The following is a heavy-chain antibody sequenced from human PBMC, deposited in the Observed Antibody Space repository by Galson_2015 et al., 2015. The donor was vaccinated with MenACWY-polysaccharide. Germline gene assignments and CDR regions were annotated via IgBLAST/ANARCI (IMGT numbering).Heavy chain of an antibody. Sequence: SVKVSCKASGYTFNNYAINWVRQAPGQGLEWMGWINTYNGNTNYAQKVHGRVTVTADSNTAYMELQSLRSDDTAVYYCARHAGGTEDYWGQGTLITVSS. CDR2: INTYNGNT. D-gene: IGHD2-15*01. J-gene: IGHJ4*02. CDR3: ARHAGGTEDY. V-gene: IGHV1-18*04. CDR1: GYTFNNYA.